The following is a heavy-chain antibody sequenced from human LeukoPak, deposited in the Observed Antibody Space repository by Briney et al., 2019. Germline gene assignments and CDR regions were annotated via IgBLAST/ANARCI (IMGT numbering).Heavy chain of an antibody. D-gene: IGHD2-15*01. CDR1: GFTFSSYA. Sequence: PGGSLRLSCAASGFTFSSYAMHWVRQAPGKGLEWVAVISYDGSNKYYADSVKGRFTISRDNSKNTLYLQMNSLRAEDTAVYYCARPPWYCSGGSCYVFDYWGQGTLVTVSS. V-gene: IGHV3-30*04. CDR2: ISYDGSNK. J-gene: IGHJ4*02. CDR3: ARPPWYCSGGSCYVFDY.